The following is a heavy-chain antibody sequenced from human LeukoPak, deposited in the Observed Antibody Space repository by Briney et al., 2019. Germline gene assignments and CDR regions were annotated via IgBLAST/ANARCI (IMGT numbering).Heavy chain of an antibody. V-gene: IGHV3-11*01. D-gene: IGHD2-15*01. CDR1: GFTFSDYY. J-gene: IGHJ5*02. CDR2: ISSSGSTI. Sequence: GGSLRLSCAASGFTFSDYYTSWIRQAPGKGLEWVSYISSSGSTIYYAGSVEGRFTISRDNAKNSLYLQMNSLRAEDTAVYYCARDNCSGGSCYNPWGQGTLVTVSS. CDR3: ARDNCSGGSCYNP.